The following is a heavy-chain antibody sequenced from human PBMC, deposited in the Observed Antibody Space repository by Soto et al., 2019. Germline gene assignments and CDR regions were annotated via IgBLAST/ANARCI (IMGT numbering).Heavy chain of an antibody. V-gene: IGHV1-18*01. CDR2: ISAYNGNI. D-gene: IGHD6-6*01. Sequence: QVQLVQSGAEVKKPGASVKVSCKASGYTFTNYGINWVRQAPGLGLEWMGWISAYNGNIKLAQKIQGRVTMTTDTSTSTAYRELRSLRFDDTAVYYCARGGSSWSAKYFQYWGQGTLLAVSS. CDR1: GYTFTNYG. CDR3: ARGGSSWSAKYFQY. J-gene: IGHJ1*01.